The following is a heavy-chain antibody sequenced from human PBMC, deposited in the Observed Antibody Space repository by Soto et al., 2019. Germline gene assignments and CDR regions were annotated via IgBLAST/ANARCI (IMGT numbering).Heavy chain of an antibody. CDR1: GFTFGDYA. J-gene: IGHJ4*02. CDR2: IRSKAYGGKT. Sequence: EVQLVESGGGLVQPGRSLRLSCTASGFTFGDYAMSWFRQAPGKGLGWVGFIRSKAYGGKTEYAASVTGRFSISRDDSQSIANLQMTSLTTEDTAVYYCTHTLGQWLPPDYFDYWGQGTLVTVSS. CDR3: THTLGQWLPPDYFDY. V-gene: IGHV3-49*03. D-gene: IGHD6-19*01.